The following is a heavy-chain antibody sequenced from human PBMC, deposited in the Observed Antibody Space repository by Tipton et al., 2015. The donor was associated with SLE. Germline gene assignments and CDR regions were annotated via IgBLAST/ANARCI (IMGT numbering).Heavy chain of an antibody. D-gene: IGHD5-18*01. CDR2: IYYNGST. CDR1: GGSISSGGYY. J-gene: IGHJ4*02. CDR3: ATDTDTPMVFDY. V-gene: IGHV4-31*03. Sequence: TLSLTCTVSGGSISSGGYYWSWIRQHPGKGLEWIGYIYYNGSTYYNPSLKSRVTISVDRSKNQFSLKLSSVTAADTAVYYCATDTDTPMVFDYWGQGTLVTVSS.